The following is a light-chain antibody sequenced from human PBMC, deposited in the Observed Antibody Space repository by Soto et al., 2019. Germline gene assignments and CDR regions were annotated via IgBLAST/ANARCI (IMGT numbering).Light chain of an antibody. V-gene: IGLV2-14*03. CDR2: DVS. CDR1: SSDVGGYNY. J-gene: IGLJ1*01. Sequence: QSALTQPASVSGSPGQSITISCTGTSSDVGGYNYVSWYQQHPGKAPKLMIYDVSNRPSGVSNRFSGSKSGNTASLTISGLQAEDEAAYYCSSYTSSSLYVFGPGTKLTVL. CDR3: SSYTSSSLYV.